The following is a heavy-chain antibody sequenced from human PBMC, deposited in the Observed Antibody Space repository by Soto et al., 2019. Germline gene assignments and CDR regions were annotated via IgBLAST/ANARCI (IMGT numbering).Heavy chain of an antibody. Sequence: ASETLSLTCTVSGGSISSGDYYWSWIRQPPGKGLVWIGYIYYSGSTYYNPSLKSRVTISVDTSKNQFSLKLSSVTAADTAVYYCARGLGTDWFDPWGQGTLVTVSS. CDR3: ARGLGTDWFDP. CDR2: IYYSGST. D-gene: IGHD1-1*01. CDR1: GGSISSGDYY. J-gene: IGHJ5*02. V-gene: IGHV4-30-4*01.